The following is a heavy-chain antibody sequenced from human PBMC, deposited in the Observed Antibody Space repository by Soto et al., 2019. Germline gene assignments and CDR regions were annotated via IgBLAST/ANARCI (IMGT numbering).Heavy chain of an antibody. J-gene: IGHJ3*02. Sequence: PSETLSLTCTVSGGSISSSSYYWGWIRQPPGKGLEWIGSIYYSGSTYYNPSLKSRVTISVDTSKNQFSLKLSSVTAADTAVYYCARTCCTTVTPVVAFDIWGQGTMVTVSS. D-gene: IGHD4-17*01. CDR2: IYYSGST. CDR3: ARTCCTTVTPVVAFDI. CDR1: GGSISSSSYY. V-gene: IGHV4-39*01.